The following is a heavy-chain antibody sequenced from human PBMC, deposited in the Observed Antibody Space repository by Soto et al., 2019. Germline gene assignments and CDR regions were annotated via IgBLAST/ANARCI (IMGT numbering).Heavy chain of an antibody. CDR1: GFIFSRFD. J-gene: IGHJ4*02. CDR3: AKEGTTVSTDCFDY. Sequence: GGSLIPSFVSSGFIFSRFDMSWVRQTPGKGLEWVSAISGRGTDTKYAVSEQGRFTISRDNSNNTVYLQMNSLRADDTAVYYCAKEGTTVSTDCFDYWGQGALVTVSS. D-gene: IGHD4-17*01. CDR2: ISGRGTDT. V-gene: IGHV3-23*01.